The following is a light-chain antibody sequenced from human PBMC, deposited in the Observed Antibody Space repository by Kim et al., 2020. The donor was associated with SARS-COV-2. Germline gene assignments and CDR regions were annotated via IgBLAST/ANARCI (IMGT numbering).Light chain of an antibody. CDR2: EVS. J-gene: IGLJ3*02. Sequence: GQAITISCAGTSSDVGSYDLVSWFQHHPGKAPKLMLHEVSQRPSGVSNRFSGSKSGNTASLTISGLQAEDEADYYCCSYAGSTTWVFGGGTKVTVL. CDR3: CSYAGSTTWV. CDR1: SSDVGSYDL. V-gene: IGLV2-23*02.